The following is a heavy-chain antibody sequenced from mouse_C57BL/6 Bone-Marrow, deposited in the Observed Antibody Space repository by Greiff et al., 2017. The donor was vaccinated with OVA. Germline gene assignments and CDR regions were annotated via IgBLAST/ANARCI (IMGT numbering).Heavy chain of an antibody. CDR1: GFTFSDYY. CDR2: ITYDGSST. Sequence: EVKVVESEGGLVQPGSSMKLSCTASGFTFSDYYMAWVRQVPEKGLEWVANITYDGSSTYYLDSFKSRFIISRDNAKNILYLQMSSLKAEDTATYYGARDRYGSSPSYWYFDVWGTGTTVTVSS. J-gene: IGHJ1*03. D-gene: IGHD1-1*01. CDR3: ARDRYGSSPSYWYFDV. V-gene: IGHV5-16*01.